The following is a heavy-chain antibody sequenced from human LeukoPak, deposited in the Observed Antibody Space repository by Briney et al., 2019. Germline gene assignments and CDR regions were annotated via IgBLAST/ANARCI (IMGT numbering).Heavy chain of an antibody. D-gene: IGHD3-22*01. J-gene: IGHJ4*02. Sequence: PGGSLRLSCAASGFTFSSYSMNWVRQAPGKGLEWVSSISSSSSYIYYADSVKGRFTISRDNAKNSLYLQMNSLRAEDTAVYYCAPYYYDSSGAFDYWGQGTLVTVSS. V-gene: IGHV3-21*01. CDR3: APYYYDSSGAFDY. CDR1: GFTFSSYS. CDR2: ISSSSSYI.